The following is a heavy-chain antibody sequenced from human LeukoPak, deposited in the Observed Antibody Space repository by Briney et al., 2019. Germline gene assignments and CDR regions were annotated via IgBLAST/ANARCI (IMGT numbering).Heavy chain of an antibody. CDR1: GFTFSSYG. D-gene: IGHD5-24*01. J-gene: IGHJ6*02. Sequence: GGSLRLSCAASGFTFSSYGMHWVRQAPGKGLEWVAVISYDGSNKYYADSVKGRFTISRDNSKNTLYLQMNSLRAEDTAVYYCAKGRDMATISNGMDVWGQGTTVTVSS. V-gene: IGHV3-30*18. CDR3: AKGRDMATISNGMDV. CDR2: ISYDGSNK.